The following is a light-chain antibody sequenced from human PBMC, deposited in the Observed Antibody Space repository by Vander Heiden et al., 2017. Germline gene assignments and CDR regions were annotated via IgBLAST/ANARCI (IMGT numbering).Light chain of an antibody. CDR2: EAS. Sequence: EIVLTPSPATLSLSPGEGDTLSCRASQSVSSYLAWYQHKPGQAPRLLIYEASNRATGIPGRFSGTGSGTDFTLTISSLEPEDSAVYYCQHRSGWLPGTFGPGTKVEIK. J-gene: IGKJ1*01. V-gene: IGKV3-11*01. CDR3: QHRSGWLPGT. CDR1: QSVSSY.